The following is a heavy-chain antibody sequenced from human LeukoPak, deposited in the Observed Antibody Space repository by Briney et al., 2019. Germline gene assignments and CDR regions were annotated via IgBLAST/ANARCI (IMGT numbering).Heavy chain of an antibody. V-gene: IGHV3-74*01. Sequence: GGSLRLSCAASGFTFSSYWMHWVRQDPGKGLVWVSRINSDGSSTRYAYADSVKGRFTISRDNAKNTLYLQMNSLRAEDTAVYYCARDSGYSYGYDYWGQGTLVTVSS. CDR2: INSDGSST. CDR1: GFTFSSYW. J-gene: IGHJ4*02. CDR3: ARDSGYSYGYDY. D-gene: IGHD5-18*01.